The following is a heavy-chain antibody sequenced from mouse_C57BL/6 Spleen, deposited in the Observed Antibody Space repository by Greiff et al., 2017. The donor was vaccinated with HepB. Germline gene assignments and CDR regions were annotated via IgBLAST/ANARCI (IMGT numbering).Heavy chain of an antibody. V-gene: IGHV7-3*01. CDR1: GFTFTDYY. CDR2: IRNKANGYTT. CDR3: ARSAPHYYGSSYFDY. J-gene: IGHJ2*01. D-gene: IGHD1-1*01. Sequence: DVMLVESGGGLVQPGGSLSLSCAASGFTFTDYYMSWVRQPPGKALEWLGFIRNKANGYTTEYSASVKGRFTISRDNSQSILYLQMNALRAEDSATYYCARSAPHYYGSSYFDYWGQGTTLTVSS.